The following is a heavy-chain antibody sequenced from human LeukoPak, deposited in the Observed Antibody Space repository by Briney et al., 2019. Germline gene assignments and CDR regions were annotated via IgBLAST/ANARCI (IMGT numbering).Heavy chain of an antibody. CDR1: GGSISSGGYT. CDR2: IYHSGST. Sequence: PSETLSLTCAVSGGSISSGGYTWSWIRQPPGKGREWIGYIYHSGSTYYNPSLKSRVTISVDRSKNQFSLKLSSVTAADTAVYYCARLRGYSYGLSPWGQGTLVTVSS. CDR3: ARLRGYSYGLSP. J-gene: IGHJ5*02. V-gene: IGHV4-30-2*01. D-gene: IGHD5-18*01.